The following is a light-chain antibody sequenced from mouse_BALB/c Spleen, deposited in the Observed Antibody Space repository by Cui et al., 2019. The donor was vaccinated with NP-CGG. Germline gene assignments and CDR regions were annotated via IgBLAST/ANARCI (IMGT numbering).Light chain of an antibody. CDR3: ALWYSNHWV. CDR2: DTN. J-gene: IGLJ1*01. CDR1: TGVVTTSNY. V-gene: IGLV1*01. Sequence: QAVVTQESALTTSPGETVTLTCRSSTGVVTTSNYANWVQGKPDHLFIGLIGDTNNRAPGVPARFSGSLIGDKAALTITGAQTEDEAIYFCALWYSNHWVFGGGTKLTVL.